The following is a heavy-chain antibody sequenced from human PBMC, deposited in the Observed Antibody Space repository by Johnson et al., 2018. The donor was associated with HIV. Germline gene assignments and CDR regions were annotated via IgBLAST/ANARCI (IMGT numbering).Heavy chain of an antibody. CDR2: VWYDGSNK. CDR3: ARERVQDKSGLDAFDI. J-gene: IGHJ3*02. Sequence: QVQLVESGGGVVQPGRSLRLSCAASGFTFSSYGMHWVRQAPGKGLEWVAGVWYDGSNKYYADSVEGRFTISRDNSNNTLYLHMGRLRTEDKAVYYCARERVQDKSGLDAFDIWGQGTMVTVSS. CDR1: GFTFSSYG. V-gene: IGHV3-33*01. D-gene: IGHD3-3*01.